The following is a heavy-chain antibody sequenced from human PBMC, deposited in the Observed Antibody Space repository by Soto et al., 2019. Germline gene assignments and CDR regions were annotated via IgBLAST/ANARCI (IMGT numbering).Heavy chain of an antibody. D-gene: IGHD3-22*01. V-gene: IGHV3-9*01. CDR2: ISWNSGSI. CDR1: GFTFDDYA. J-gene: IGHJ4*02. Sequence: GGSLRLSCAASGFTFDDYAMHWVRQAPGKGLEWVSGISWNSGSIGYADSVKGRFTISRDNAKNSLYLQMNSLRAEDTALYYCAKDSAGRYDSSGYQSLDYWGQGTLVTVSS. CDR3: AKDSAGRYDSSGYQSLDY.